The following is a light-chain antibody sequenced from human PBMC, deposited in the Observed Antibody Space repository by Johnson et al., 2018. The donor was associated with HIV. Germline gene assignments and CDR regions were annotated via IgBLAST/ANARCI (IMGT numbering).Light chain of an antibody. Sequence: QLVLTQPPSVSAAPGQKVTISCSGSSSNIGNNYVSWYQQLPGTAPKLLIYDNNKRPSGIPDRFSGSKSGTSATLGITGLQTGDEADYYCGTWDSSLSVGVFGTRTKVTVL. V-gene: IGLV1-51*01. CDR1: SSNIGNNY. CDR2: DNN. J-gene: IGLJ1*01. CDR3: GTWDSSLSVGV.